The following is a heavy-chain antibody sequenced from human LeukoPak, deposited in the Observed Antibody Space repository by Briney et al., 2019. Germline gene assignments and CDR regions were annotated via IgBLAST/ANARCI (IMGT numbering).Heavy chain of an antibody. CDR1: GFTFRSTA. Sequence: GGSLRLSCAASGFTFRSTAMTWVRQGPEKGLQWVSLISSTGYNSYYADSVKGRFTVSRDNSKNIVYLQMNILRAEDTALYYCAKDIQAANWGQGTLVTVSS. CDR2: ISSTGYNS. V-gene: IGHV3-23*01. J-gene: IGHJ1*01. CDR3: AKDIQAAN. D-gene: IGHD5-18*01.